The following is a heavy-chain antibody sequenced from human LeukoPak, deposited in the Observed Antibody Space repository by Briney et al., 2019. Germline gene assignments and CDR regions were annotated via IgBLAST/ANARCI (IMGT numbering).Heavy chain of an antibody. CDR3: ARGLYGTHNAFDI. J-gene: IGHJ3*02. D-gene: IGHD2-8*01. CDR2: INHSGST. CDR1: GGSFSGYY. Sequence: SETLSLTCAVYGGSFSGYYWSWIRQPPGKGLEWIGEINHSGSTNYNPSPKSRVTISVDTSKNQLSLKLSSVTAADTAVYYCARGLYGTHNAFDIWGQGTMVTVSS. V-gene: IGHV4-34*01.